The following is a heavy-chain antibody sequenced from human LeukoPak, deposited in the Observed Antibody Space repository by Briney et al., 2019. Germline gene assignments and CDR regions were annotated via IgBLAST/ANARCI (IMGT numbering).Heavy chain of an antibody. CDR3: AKDGYSSGWNFDY. Sequence: GGSLRLSCAASGFTFSSYGMHWVRQAPGKGLEWVAFIRYDGSNKYYADSVKGRFTISRDNSKNTLYLQMNSLRAEDTAVYYCAKDGYSSGWNFDYWGQGTLVTVSS. D-gene: IGHD6-19*01. CDR2: IRYDGSNK. J-gene: IGHJ4*02. CDR1: GFTFSSYG. V-gene: IGHV3-30*02.